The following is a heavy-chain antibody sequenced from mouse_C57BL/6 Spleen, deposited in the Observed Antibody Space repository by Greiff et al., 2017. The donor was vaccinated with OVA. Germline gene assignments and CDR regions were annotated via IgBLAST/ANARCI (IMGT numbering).Heavy chain of an antibody. CDR1: GYTFTSYW. V-gene: IGHV1-64*01. CDR2: IHPNSGST. Sequence: QVQLQQPGAELVKPGASVKLSCKASGYTFTSYWMHWVKQRPGPGLEWIGMIHPNSGSTNYNEKFKSKATLTVDKSSSTAYMQLSSLTSEDSAVYYCALDSSGYEAMDYWGQGTSVTVSS. CDR3: ALDSSGYEAMDY. J-gene: IGHJ4*01. D-gene: IGHD3-2*02.